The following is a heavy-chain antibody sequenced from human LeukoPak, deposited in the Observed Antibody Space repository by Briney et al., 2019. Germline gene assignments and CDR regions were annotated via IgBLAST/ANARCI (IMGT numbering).Heavy chain of an antibody. V-gene: IGHV1-2*02. CDR1: GYTFTDYC. J-gene: IGHJ6*03. D-gene: IGHD3-3*01. CDR2: INPNSGGT. Sequence: ASVTVSCKASGYTFTDYCLHWVRQAPGQGLEWMGWINPNSGGTNYAQNFQGRVTMTKDTSINTAYMELSRLRSDDTALYYCARDRTIFGATSYYMDVWGKGTTVTVSS. CDR3: ARDRTIFGATSYYMDV.